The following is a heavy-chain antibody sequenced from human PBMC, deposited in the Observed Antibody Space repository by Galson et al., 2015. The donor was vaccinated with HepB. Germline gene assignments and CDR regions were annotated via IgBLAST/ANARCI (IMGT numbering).Heavy chain of an antibody. J-gene: IGHJ4*02. V-gene: IGHV1-18*01. CDR2: ISAYNGNA. CDR3: ARGGMATIGGPSFDY. CDR1: GYTFTRYG. Sequence: SVKVSCKASGYTFTRYGISWVRQAPGQGLECMGWISAYNGNANYAQKLQGRVTMTTVTSTSTAYMELRSLRSDDTAVYYCARGGMATIGGPSFDYWGQGTLVTVSS. D-gene: IGHD5-24*01.